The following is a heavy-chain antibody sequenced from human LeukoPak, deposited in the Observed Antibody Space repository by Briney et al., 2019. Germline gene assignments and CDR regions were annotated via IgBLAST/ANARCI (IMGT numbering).Heavy chain of an antibody. CDR1: GYNFTNFW. D-gene: IGHD2-2*01. J-gene: IGHJ4*02. Sequence: GESLKISCKGSGYNFTNFWIGWVRQIPGKGLEWMGIIYPGDSDTRYSSSFQGQVTISADKSISTAYLQWSSLKASDTAMYYCARRLSSTPLYDYWGQGTLVTVSS. V-gene: IGHV5-51*01. CDR2: IYPGDSDT. CDR3: ARRLSSTPLYDY.